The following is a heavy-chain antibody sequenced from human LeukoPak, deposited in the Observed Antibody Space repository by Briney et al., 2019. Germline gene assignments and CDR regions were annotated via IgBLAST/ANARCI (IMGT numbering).Heavy chain of an antibody. CDR3: TRDGSDGMDV. J-gene: IGHJ6*02. CDR1: GFTFGDYA. V-gene: IGHV3-49*04. CDR2: NRSITYGGTT. D-gene: IGHD5-12*01. Sequence: GGSLRLSCTISGFTFGDYAVSWVRQAAGKVLGWVGFNRSITYGGTTEYAASLKGRFTILREDSKSIAYLQMNSLRSEDTGMYFCTRDGSDGMDVWGQGTTVTVSS.